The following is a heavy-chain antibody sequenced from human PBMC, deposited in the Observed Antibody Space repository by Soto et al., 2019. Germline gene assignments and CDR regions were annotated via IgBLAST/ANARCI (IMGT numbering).Heavy chain of an antibody. CDR2: IVVGSGNT. D-gene: IGHD2-2*01. CDR1: GFTCTSSA. CDR3: AALVGLPAAIHHFAFDP. J-gene: IGHJ5*02. V-gene: IGHV1-58*02. Sequence: QMPLVQSGPEVKKPGTSVKVSCKASGFTCTSSAMQWVRQARGQRLEWIGWIVVGSGNTNYAQKFQERVTITRDMSTSTAYMELSSLRSEDTAVYYCAALVGLPAAIHHFAFDPWGQGTLVTVSS.